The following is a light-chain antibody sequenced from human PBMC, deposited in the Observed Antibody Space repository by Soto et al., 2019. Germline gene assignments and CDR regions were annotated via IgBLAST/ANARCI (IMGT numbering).Light chain of an antibody. V-gene: IGKV1-5*01. CDR1: QSISSW. Sequence: DIQMTPSPSTLSASVVDRVTITCRASQSISSWLAWYQQKPGKAPKLLIFDASSLESGTPSRFSGRRSGTQFTLTINGLQPDDFATYYCQQYDNYKPLTFGGGTKVDIK. J-gene: IGKJ4*01. CDR3: QQYDNYKPLT. CDR2: DAS.